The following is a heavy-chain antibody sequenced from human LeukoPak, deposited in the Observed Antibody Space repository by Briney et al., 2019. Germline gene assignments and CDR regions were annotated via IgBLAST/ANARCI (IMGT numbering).Heavy chain of an antibody. CDR1: GFTFSSYG. CDR2: IWYDGSNK. D-gene: IGHD4-17*01. V-gene: IGHV3-33*01. Sequence: GGSLRLSCAASGFTFSSYGMHWVRQAPGKGLEWVAVIWYDGSNKYYADSVKGRFTISRDNAKNSLYLQMNSLRAEDTAVYYCARGGDGDDAFDIWGQGTMVTVSS. J-gene: IGHJ3*02. CDR3: ARGGDGDDAFDI.